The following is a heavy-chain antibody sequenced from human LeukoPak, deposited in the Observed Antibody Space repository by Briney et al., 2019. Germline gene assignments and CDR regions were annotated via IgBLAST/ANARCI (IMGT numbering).Heavy chain of an antibody. D-gene: IGHD2-2*01. CDR2: ISSSSSYI. CDR3: ARGRYCSSTSCHYFDY. Sequence: GGSLRLSCAASGFTFSSYSMNWVRQAPGKGLEWVSSISSSSSYIYYADSVKGRSTISRDNAKNSLYLQMNSLGAEDTAVYYCARGRYCSSTSCHYFDYWGQGTLVTVSS. J-gene: IGHJ4*02. V-gene: IGHV3-21*01. CDR1: GFTFSSYS.